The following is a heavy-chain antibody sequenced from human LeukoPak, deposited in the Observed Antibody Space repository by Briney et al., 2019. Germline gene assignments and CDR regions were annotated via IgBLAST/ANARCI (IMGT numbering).Heavy chain of an antibody. Sequence: GGSLRLSCAASGFTFSSYWIHWVRQAPGKGLVWVSRIYSDATYYADSVKGRFTISRDNAKNTLYLQMNSLRAEDTAAYYCARESYDSSGYYYGGGFDYWGQGTLVTVSS. CDR3: ARESYDSSGYYYGGGFDY. D-gene: IGHD3-22*01. CDR1: GFTFSSYW. J-gene: IGHJ4*02. CDR2: IYSDAT. V-gene: IGHV3-74*01.